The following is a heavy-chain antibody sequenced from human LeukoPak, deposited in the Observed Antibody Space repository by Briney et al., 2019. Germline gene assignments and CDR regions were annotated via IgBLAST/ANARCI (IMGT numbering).Heavy chain of an antibody. J-gene: IGHJ5*02. CDR2: INHSGST. V-gene: IGHV4-34*01. D-gene: IGHD6-19*01. Sequence: PSETLSLTCAVYGGSFRGYYWSWIRQPPGKGLEWIGEINHSGSTNYNPSLKSRVTISVDTSKNQFSLKLSSVTAADTAVYYCARDGPGGWGSRLNNWSDPWGQGTLVTVSS. CDR3: ARDGPGGWGSRLNNWSDP. CDR1: GGSFRGYY.